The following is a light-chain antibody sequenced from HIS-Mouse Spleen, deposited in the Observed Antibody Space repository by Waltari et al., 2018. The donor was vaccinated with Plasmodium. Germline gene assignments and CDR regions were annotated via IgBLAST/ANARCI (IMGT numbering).Light chain of an antibody. Sequence: SYELTQPPSVSVSPGQTASITCSGDNLRDKYACWYQQKPGQSPVLFIDQDSKRPSGIPGRFSGSKSGNTATLTISGTQAMDEADYYCQAWDSSTAWVFGGGTKLTVL. CDR2: QDS. CDR1: NLRDKY. CDR3: QAWDSSTAWV. J-gene: IGLJ2*01. V-gene: IGLV3-1*01.